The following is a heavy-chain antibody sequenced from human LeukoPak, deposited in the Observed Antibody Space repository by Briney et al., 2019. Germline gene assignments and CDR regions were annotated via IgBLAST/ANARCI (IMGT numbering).Heavy chain of an antibody. CDR1: GYTFTGYY. Sequence: ASVKVSCKASGYTFTGYYIHWVRQAPGQGLEWMGWINPNSGGTNYAQKFQGRVTMTRDTSISTAYMELSRLRFDDTAVYYCARSSARVGFDYWGQGTLVTVSS. V-gene: IGHV1-2*02. CDR3: ARSSARVGFDY. J-gene: IGHJ4*02. D-gene: IGHD1-26*01. CDR2: INPNSGGT.